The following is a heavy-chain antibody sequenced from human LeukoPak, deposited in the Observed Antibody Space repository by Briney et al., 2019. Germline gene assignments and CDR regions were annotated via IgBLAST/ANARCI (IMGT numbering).Heavy chain of an antibody. D-gene: IGHD5-12*01. CDR1: GGSFSGYY. CDR3: ASYRYGSSGMDS. CDR2: VDYSGSI. V-gene: IGHV4-34*01. J-gene: IGHJ5*01. Sequence: SETLSLTCRVYGGSFSGYYWSWIRQPPGKGLEWIGEVDYSGSINYKPSLKSRVIISVDTSTNQFSLKLKSVTAADTAVYYCASYRYGSSGMDSWGQGTQVTVSS.